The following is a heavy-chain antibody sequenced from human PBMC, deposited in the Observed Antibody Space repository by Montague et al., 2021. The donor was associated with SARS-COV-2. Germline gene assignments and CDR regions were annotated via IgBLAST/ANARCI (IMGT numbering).Heavy chain of an antibody. CDR2: INHSGST. CDR1: GGSFNDYY. D-gene: IGHD3-22*01. CDR3: ARGRVGITMILLVIGYSYYFDY. J-gene: IGHJ4*02. Sequence: SETRSLTCAVYGGSFNDYYWSWIRQPPGKGLEWIGQINHSGSTNYNPSLKSRVTISVDTSKNQFSLKLRSMTAAGTAVYYCARGRVGITMILLVIGYSYYFDYWGQGTLVTVSS. V-gene: IGHV4-34*01.